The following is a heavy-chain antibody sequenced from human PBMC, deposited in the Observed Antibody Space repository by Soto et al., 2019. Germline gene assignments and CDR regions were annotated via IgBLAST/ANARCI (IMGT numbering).Heavy chain of an antibody. J-gene: IGHJ4*02. D-gene: IGHD2-2*02. Sequence: GASVKVSCKASGYTFTSYYMHWVRQAPGQGLEWMGIINPSGGSTSYAQKFQGRVTISVDTSKNQFSLKLSSVTAADTAVYYCARVGVPAAIADYWGQGTLVTVSS. CDR3: ARVGVPAAIADY. CDR1: GYTFTSYY. V-gene: IGHV1-46*01. CDR2: INPSGGST.